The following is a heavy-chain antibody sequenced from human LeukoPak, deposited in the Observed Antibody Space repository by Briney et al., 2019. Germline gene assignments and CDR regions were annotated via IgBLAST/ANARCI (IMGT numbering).Heavy chain of an antibody. CDR2: IAFDDTDR. V-gene: IGHV3-30*04. CDR1: GFIFGDYA. Sequence: PGGSLRLSCAASGFIFGDYAMHWVRQAPGKGLEWVAAIAFDDTDRYYIDSVKGRFIISRDDSKNTLYLHMTSLRAEDTAVYYCTNSDDYGDYWGQGTLVTVSS. J-gene: IGHJ4*02. CDR3: TNSDDYGDY.